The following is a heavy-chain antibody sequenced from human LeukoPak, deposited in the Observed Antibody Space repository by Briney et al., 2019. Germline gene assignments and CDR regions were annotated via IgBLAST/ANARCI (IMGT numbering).Heavy chain of an antibody. V-gene: IGHV3-72*01. CDR2: TRNKANSYTT. CDR3: ARGRGAFDY. Sequence: GGSLRLSCAASGFTFSDHYMDWVRQAPGKGLKWVGRTRNKANSYTTEYAASVKGRFTISRDDSKNSLYLQMNSLKTEDTAVYYCARGRGAFDYWGQGTLVTVSS. D-gene: IGHD3-16*01. CDR1: GFTFSDHY. J-gene: IGHJ4*02.